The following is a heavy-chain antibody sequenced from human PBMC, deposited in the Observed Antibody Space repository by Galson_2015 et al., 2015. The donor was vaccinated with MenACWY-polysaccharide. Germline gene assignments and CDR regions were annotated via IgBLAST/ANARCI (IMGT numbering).Heavy chain of an antibody. CDR3: ASRTRFRTGSGPEDY. V-gene: IGHV3-21*01. CDR2: ISGNSAYI. D-gene: IGHD1/OR15-1a*01. CDR1: GFTFDTYS. J-gene: IGHJ4*02. Sequence: SLRLSCAASGFTFDTYSLIWVRQAPGQGLQWVSAISGNSAYIYYADSVKGRFTISRDNAKNSLYLQMNSLRAEDTAIYYCASRTRFRTGSGPEDYWGQGTLGTVSS.